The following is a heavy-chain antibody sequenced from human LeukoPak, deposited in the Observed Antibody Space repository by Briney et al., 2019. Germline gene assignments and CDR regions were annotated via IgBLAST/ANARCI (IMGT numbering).Heavy chain of an antibody. CDR3: ARDRGGWPDY. V-gene: IGHV3-48*01. CDR1: RLTFSIFA. D-gene: IGHD6-19*01. CDR2: ISSSSSTI. Sequence: PGGSLRLSCAASRLTFSIFAMNWVRQAPGKGLEGLSYISSSSSTIYYADSVKGRFTISRDNAKNSLYLQPNSLRPEDTGLYYCARDRGGWPDYWGQGTLVTVSS. J-gene: IGHJ4*02.